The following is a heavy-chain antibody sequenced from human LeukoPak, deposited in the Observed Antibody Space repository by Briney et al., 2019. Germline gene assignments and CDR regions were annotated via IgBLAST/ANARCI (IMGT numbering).Heavy chain of an antibody. V-gene: IGHV4-4*07. CDR3: ASREGLAAAGSPFDY. J-gene: IGHJ4*02. CDR2: LYNNGST. D-gene: IGHD6-13*01. Sequence: PSETLSLTCTVSGGSLWSFYWSWVRQPAGKGLEWIGRLYNNGSTNYSPSLKSRVIMSFDPSKNQFSLKLNSVTAADTAVYSCASREGLAAAGSPFDYWDQGTLVTVSS. CDR1: GGSLWSFY.